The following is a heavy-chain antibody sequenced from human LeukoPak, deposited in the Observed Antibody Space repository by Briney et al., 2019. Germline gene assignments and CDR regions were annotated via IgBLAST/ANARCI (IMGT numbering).Heavy chain of an antibody. D-gene: IGHD1-26*01. V-gene: IGHV3-30-3*01. Sequence: GGSLRLSCVGSGLTFSSYPMHWVRQAPGKGLEWVAVISYDGSEKHYADPVKGRFTISRDNSKNTLYLQMSSLRAEDTAMYYCAKGGSYPIDYWGQGALVTVSS. J-gene: IGHJ4*02. CDR3: AKGGSYPIDY. CDR2: ISYDGSEK. CDR1: GLTFSSYP.